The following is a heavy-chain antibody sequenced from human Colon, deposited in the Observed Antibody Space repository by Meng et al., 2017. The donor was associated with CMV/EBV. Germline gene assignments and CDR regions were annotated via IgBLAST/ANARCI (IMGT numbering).Heavy chain of an antibody. V-gene: IGHV3-23*03. Sequence: GESLKISCAASGFSFSSYAMSWVRQAPGKGLEWVSEIYSGGTAATYADSVKGRFTVSRDHSKNMVYLQMNSLRADDTAVYYCGKKLAAPGLCIDYWGQGTLVTVSS. CDR3: GKKLAAPGLCIDY. J-gene: IGHJ4*02. D-gene: IGHD6-13*01. CDR1: GFSFSSYA. CDR2: IYSGGTAA.